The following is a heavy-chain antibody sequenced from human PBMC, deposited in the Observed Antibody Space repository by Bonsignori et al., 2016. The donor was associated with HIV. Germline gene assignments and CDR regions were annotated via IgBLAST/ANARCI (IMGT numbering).Heavy chain of an antibody. V-gene: IGHV3-33*01. Sequence: QLQLVESGGGVVQPGRSLRLSCVASGFTFSDYGMHWVRQAPGKGLEWVAVIWFDGSNIRYADSVKGRFTVSRDDSRNTLYLQMDSLRAEDTSLYYCVRKTYCIGGSCSAWSGAFDLWGPRGQWSPSPQ. CDR1: GFTFSDYG. CDR2: IWFDGSNI. CDR3: VRKTYCIGGSCSAWSGAFDL. D-gene: IGHD2-15*01. J-gene: IGHJ3*01.